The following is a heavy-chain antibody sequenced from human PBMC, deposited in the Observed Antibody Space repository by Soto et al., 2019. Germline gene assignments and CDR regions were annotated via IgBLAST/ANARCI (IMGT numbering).Heavy chain of an antibody. D-gene: IGHD4-17*01. J-gene: IGHJ6*02. CDR3: VPLMTAVTTFGMDV. V-gene: IGHV2-5*04. CDR2: IYWDDDK. CDR1: GFSLITTGSG. Sequence: QITLKESGPTLVEPTQTLTLTCTFSGFSLITTGSGVAWIRQPPGKALEWLALIYWDDDKRYSPSLKSRLTITKDTSKNQVVLTMTNMDPVDTCTYFCVPLMTAVTTFGMDVWGQGTAVTVSS.